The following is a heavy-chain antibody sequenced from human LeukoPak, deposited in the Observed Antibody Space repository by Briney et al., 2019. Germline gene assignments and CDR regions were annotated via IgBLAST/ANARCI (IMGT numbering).Heavy chain of an antibody. CDR3: AKSLHQRGSYSIDY. D-gene: IGHD1-26*01. CDR1: GFTFSSYA. Sequence: GGSLRLSCAASGFTFSSYAMHWVRQAPSEELEWVALISYDGSSNYYADSVKGRFTISRDNSKNTLYLQMNSLRAEDTAVYYCAKSLHQRGSYSIDYWGQGTLVTVSS. V-gene: IGHV3-30-3*02. J-gene: IGHJ4*02. CDR2: ISYDGSSN.